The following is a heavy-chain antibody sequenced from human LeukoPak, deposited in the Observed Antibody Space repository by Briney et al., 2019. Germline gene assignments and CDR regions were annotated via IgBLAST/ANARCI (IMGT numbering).Heavy chain of an antibody. CDR3: ARDRTVEPYGMDV. J-gene: IGHJ6*02. Sequence: GGSLRLSCAASGFTLSSYSMNWVRQAPGKGLEWVSSISSSSSYIYYADSVKGRFTISRDNARNSLYLQMNSLRAEDTAVYYCARDRTVEPYGMDVWGQGTTVTVSS. CDR2: ISSSSSYI. V-gene: IGHV3-21*01. D-gene: IGHD6-19*01. CDR1: GFTLSSYS.